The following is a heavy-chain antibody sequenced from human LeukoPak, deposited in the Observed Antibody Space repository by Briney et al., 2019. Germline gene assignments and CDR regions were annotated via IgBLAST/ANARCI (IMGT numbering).Heavy chain of an antibody. D-gene: IGHD1-26*01. CDR2: ISSSSSYI. V-gene: IGHV3-21*01. J-gene: IGHJ6*03. Sequence: GGTLRLSCAASGFTFSSHGMNWVRQAPGKGLEWVSSISSSSSYIFYADSVRGRFTISRDNAKTSLFLQMNSLRAEDTAVYYCARAGSQVGASYYYYYMDVWGKGTTVTISS. CDR3: ARAGSQVGASYYYYYMDV. CDR1: GFTFSSHG.